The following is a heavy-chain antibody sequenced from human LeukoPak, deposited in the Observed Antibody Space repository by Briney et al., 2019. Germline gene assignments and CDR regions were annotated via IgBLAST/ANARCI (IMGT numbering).Heavy chain of an antibody. CDR3: AKDRYCSSTSCSCHDY. V-gene: IGHV3-23*01. J-gene: IGHJ4*02. Sequence: PGGSLRLSCAASGFTFSSYAISWVRQAPGKGLEWVSAISGSGGSTYYADSVKGRFTISRDNSKNALYLQMNSLRAEDTAVYYCAKDRYCSSTSCSCHDYWGQGTMVTVSS. CDR2: ISGSGGST. CDR1: GFTFSSYA. D-gene: IGHD2-2*01.